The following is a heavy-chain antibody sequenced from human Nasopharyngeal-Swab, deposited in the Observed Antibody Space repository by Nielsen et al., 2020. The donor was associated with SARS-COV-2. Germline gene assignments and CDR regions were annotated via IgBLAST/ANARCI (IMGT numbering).Heavy chain of an antibody. CDR2: INPNSGGT. V-gene: IGHV1-2*02. CDR3: ARSGYSGNDPTGWFDP. Sequence: ASVKVSCKASGYTFTGYYMHWVRQAPGQGLEWMGWINPNSGGTNYAQKFQGRVTMTRDTSISTAYMELSRLRSDDTAVYYCARSGYSGNDPTGWFDPWGQGTLVTVSS. D-gene: IGHD5-12*01. J-gene: IGHJ5*02. CDR1: GYTFTGYY.